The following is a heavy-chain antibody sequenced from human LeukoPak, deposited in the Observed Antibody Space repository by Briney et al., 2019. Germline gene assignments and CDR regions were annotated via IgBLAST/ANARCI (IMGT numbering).Heavy chain of an antibody. V-gene: IGHV3-48*04. D-gene: IGHD2-2*01. CDR1: GFTFSSYS. CDR2: ISSSGRTI. J-gene: IGHJ4*02. Sequence: GGSLRLSCAASGFTFSSYSMNWVRQAPGKGLEWVSYISSSGRTIYYADSVKGRFTISRDNAKNSLYLQMNSLRAEDTAVYYCARPDCSSTSCYEFDSWGQGTLVTVSS. CDR3: ARPDCSSTSCYEFDS.